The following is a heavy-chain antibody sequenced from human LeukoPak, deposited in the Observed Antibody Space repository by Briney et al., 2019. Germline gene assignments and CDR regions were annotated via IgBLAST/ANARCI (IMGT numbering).Heavy chain of an antibody. Sequence: GGSLRLSCAASGFTFSSYSMNWIRQAPGKGLEWVSSISSSTSYIYYADSVKGRFTISKDNAKNSLYLQMNSLRAEDTAVYYCARAGGSTVSHSDCWGQGTLVTVSS. D-gene: IGHD4-17*01. CDR2: ISSSTSYI. CDR3: ARAGGSTVSHSDC. V-gene: IGHV3-21*01. CDR1: GFTFSSYS. J-gene: IGHJ4*02.